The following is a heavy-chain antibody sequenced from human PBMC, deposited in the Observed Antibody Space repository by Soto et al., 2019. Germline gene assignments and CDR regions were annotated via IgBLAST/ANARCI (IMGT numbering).Heavy chain of an antibody. CDR1: GFTFSSYD. J-gene: IGHJ4*02. CDR3: ARGRESLGALS. V-gene: IGHV3-13*01. D-gene: IGHD3-16*02. CDR2: IGTAGDT. Sequence: EVQLVESGGGLVQPGESLRLSCAASGFTFSSYDMHWVRQATGKGLEWVSAIGTAGDTYYPGSVKGRFTISRENAKNSLYLQMNSLRAEDTAVYYCARGRESLGALSWGQGTLVTVSS.